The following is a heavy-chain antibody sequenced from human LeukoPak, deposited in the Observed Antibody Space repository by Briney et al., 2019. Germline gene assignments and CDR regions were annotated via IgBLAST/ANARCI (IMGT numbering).Heavy chain of an antibody. CDR3: ATVRPPYSSGWSS. J-gene: IGHJ4*02. D-gene: IGHD6-19*01. CDR2: FDPEDGET. V-gene: IGHV1-24*01. CDR1: GHTLTELS. Sequence: GASVKVSCKVSGHTLTELSMHWVRQAPGKGLEWMGGFDPEDGETIYAQKFQGRVTMIEDTSTDTAYMELSSLRSEDTAVYYCATVRPPYSSGWSSWGQGTLVTVSS.